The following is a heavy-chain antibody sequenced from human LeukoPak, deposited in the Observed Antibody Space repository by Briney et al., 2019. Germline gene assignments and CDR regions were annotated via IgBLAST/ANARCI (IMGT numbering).Heavy chain of an antibody. CDR1: GGSISSYY. CDR2: IYYSGST. Sequence: PSETLSLTCTVSGGSISSYYWSWIRQPPGKGLEWIGYIYYSGSTNYNPSLKSRVTISVDTSKNQFSLKLSSVTAADTAVYYCARDPAYCGGDCYSDAFDIWGQGTMVTVSS. CDR3: ARDPAYCGGDCYSDAFDI. V-gene: IGHV4-59*01. D-gene: IGHD2-21*02. J-gene: IGHJ3*02.